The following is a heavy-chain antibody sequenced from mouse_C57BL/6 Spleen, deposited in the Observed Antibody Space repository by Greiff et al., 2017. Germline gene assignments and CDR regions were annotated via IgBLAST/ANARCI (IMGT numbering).Heavy chain of an antibody. CDR1: GYTFTSYG. V-gene: IGHV1-81*01. CDR2: IYPRSGNT. CDR3: ARPTAQYTYAMDY. D-gene: IGHD3-2*02. Sequence: QVQLQQSGAELARPGASVKLSCKASGYTFTSYGISWVKQRPGQGLEWIGEIYPRSGNTYYNEKFKGKATLTADKSSSTAYMELRSLTSETSSVYFCARPTAQYTYAMDYWGQGTSLTVSS. J-gene: IGHJ4*01.